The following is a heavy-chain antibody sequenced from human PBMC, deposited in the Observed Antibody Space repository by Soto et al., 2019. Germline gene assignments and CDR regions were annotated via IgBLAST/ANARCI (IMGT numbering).Heavy chain of an antibody. V-gene: IGHV4-59*08. CDR2: VHYSGSP. D-gene: IGHD2-2*01. J-gene: IGHJ3*01. CDR3: ARPRSTSWTGAFDV. CDR1: GGSVSRYY. Sequence: SETLSLTCTGSGGSVSRYYWSWIRLPPGKGVQWIGNVHYSGSPTYDPSLKSRVTVSVDTSKSQIALQLTYVTAADTAVYYCARPRSTSWTGAFDVWGQGTMVTVSS.